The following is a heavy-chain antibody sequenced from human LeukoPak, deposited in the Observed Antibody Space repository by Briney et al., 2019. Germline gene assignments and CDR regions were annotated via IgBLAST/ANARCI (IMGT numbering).Heavy chain of an antibody. V-gene: IGHV4-59*08. J-gene: IGHJ3*02. CDR3: AREYSSSSGRRAFDI. Sequence: SETLSLTCTVSGGSISGYYWSWIRQPPGKGLEWIGYIYYSRSTNYNPSLKSRLTISIDTSENQFSLKLSSVTAADTAVYYCAREYSSSSGRRAFDIWGQGTMVTVSS. D-gene: IGHD6-6*01. CDR2: IYYSRST. CDR1: GGSISGYY.